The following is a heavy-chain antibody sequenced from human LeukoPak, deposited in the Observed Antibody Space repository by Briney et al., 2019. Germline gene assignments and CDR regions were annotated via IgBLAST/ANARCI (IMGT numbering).Heavy chain of an antibody. J-gene: IGHJ6*03. Sequence: GGTLRLSCAASGFTFRSYGMSWVRQAPGKGLEWVSSITGSGDTTHYTDSVKGRFTISRDNSKNTLYLQMNSLRAEDTAVYYCAKGRGWEASYYYYYMDVWGKGTTVTISS. CDR2: ITGSGDTT. V-gene: IGHV3-23*01. CDR3: AKGRGWEASYYYYYMDV. CDR1: GFTFRSYG. D-gene: IGHD1-26*01.